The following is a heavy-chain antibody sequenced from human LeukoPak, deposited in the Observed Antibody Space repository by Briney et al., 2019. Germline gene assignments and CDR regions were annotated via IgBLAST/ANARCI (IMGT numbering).Heavy chain of an antibody. CDR2: ISGSGGYT. CDR3: ARDPDYGGNVWFDP. V-gene: IGHV3-23*01. Sequence: GGSLRLSCAASGFTFSSYAMSWVRQAPGKGLEWVSGISGSGGYTYYADSAKGRFTISRDNSKNMLFLQMNSLRAEDTAVYYCARDPDYGGNVWFDPWGQGTLVTVSS. D-gene: IGHD4-23*01. CDR1: GFTFSSYA. J-gene: IGHJ5*02.